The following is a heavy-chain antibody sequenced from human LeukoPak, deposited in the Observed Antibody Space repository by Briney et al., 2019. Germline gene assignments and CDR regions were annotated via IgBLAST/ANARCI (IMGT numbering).Heavy chain of an antibody. J-gene: IGHJ4*02. V-gene: IGHV3-23*01. CDR1: GFTFSSYA. CDR2: ISGSGGST. D-gene: IGHD3-10*01. CDR3: ATRYWDLGVYGDYFDY. Sequence: GGSLRLSCAASGFTFSSYAMSWVRQAPGKGLEWVSAISGSGGSTYYADSVKGRFTISRDNSKNTLYLQMNSLRADDTAMYYCATRYWDLGVYGDYFDYWGQGTLVTVSS.